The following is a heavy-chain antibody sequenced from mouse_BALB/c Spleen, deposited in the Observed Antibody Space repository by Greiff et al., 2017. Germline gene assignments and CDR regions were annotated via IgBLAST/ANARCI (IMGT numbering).Heavy chain of an antibody. D-gene: IGHD2-4*01. V-gene: IGHV3-2*02. Sequence: EVQLQESGPGLVKPSQSLSLTCTVTGYSITSDYAWNWIRQFPGNKLEWMGYISYSGSTSYNPSLKSRISITRDTSKNQFFLQLNSVTTEDTATYYCAAALYDYEGGAWFAYWGQGTLVTVSA. CDR2: ISYSGST. J-gene: IGHJ3*01. CDR3: AAALYDYEGGAWFAY. CDR1: GYSITSDYA.